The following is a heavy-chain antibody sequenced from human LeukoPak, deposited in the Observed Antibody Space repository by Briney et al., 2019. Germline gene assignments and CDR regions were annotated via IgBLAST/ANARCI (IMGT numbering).Heavy chain of an antibody. CDR2: IKSKTDGCTT. CDR3: TTDRSGWYK. D-gene: IGHD6-19*01. J-gene: IGHJ4*02. CDR1: GFTFSNAW. Sequence: PGGSLRLSCAASGFTFSNAWMSWVRQAPGKGLEWVGRIKSKTDGCTTDYAAPVKGRFTISRDDSKNTLYLQMNSLKTEDTAVYYCTTDRSGWYKWGQGTLVTVSS. V-gene: IGHV3-15*01.